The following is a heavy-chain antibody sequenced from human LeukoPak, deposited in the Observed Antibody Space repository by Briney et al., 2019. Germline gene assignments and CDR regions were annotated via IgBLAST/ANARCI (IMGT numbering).Heavy chain of an antibody. CDR1: GFTFSSYW. CDR3: ARDREIVVVPAAIGY. V-gene: IGHV3-7*03. J-gene: IGHJ4*02. CDR2: IKQDGSEK. Sequence: PGGSLRLSCAASGFTFSSYWMSWVRQAPGKGLEWVANIKQDGSEKYYVDSVKGRFTISRDNDKNSLYLQMNSLRAEDTAVYYCARDREIVVVPAAIGYWGQGTLVTVSS. D-gene: IGHD2-2*01.